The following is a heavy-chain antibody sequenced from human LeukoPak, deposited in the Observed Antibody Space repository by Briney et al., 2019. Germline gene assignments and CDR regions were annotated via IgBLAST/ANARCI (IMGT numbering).Heavy chain of an antibody. CDR1: GGSISSYY. CDR2: IYYSGST. V-gene: IGHV4-59*01. CDR3: ARSPDYGDYPFDY. J-gene: IGHJ4*02. D-gene: IGHD4-17*01. Sequence: SETLSLTCTVSGGSISSYYWSWIRQPPGKGLEWIGYIYYSGSTNYNPSLKSRVTISVDTSKNQFSLKLSSVTAAGTAVYYCARSPDYGDYPFDYWGQGTLVTVSS.